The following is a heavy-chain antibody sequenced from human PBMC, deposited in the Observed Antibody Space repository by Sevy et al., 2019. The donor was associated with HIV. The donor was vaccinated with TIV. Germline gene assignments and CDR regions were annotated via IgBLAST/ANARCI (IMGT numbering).Heavy chain of an antibody. D-gene: IGHD3-9*01. V-gene: IGHV4-59*01. Sequence: SETLSLTCTVSGGSISSYYWSWIRQPPGKGLEWSGYIYYSGSTNYNPSLKSRVTISVDTSKNQFSLKLRSLTAADTAVYYCARVGYDILTGYAFDIWGQGTMVTVSS. J-gene: IGHJ3*02. CDR1: GGSISSYY. CDR3: ARVGYDILTGYAFDI. CDR2: IYYSGST.